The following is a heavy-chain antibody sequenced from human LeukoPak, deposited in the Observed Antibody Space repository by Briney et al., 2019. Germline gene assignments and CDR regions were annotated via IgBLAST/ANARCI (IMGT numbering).Heavy chain of an antibody. CDR2: IYTSGST. V-gene: IGHV4-4*07. CDR3: ARGAPSMYSSGWYYFDY. CDR1: GGSISSYY. J-gene: IGHJ4*02. D-gene: IGHD6-19*01. Sequence: SETLSLTCTVSGGSISSYYWSWIRQPAGKGLEWIGRIYTSGSTNYNPSLKSRVTMSVDTSKNQFSPKLSSVTAADTAVYYCARGAPSMYSSGWYYFDYWGQGTLVTVSS.